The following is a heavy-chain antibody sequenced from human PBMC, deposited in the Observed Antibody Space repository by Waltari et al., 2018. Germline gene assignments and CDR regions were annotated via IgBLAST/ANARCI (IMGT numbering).Heavy chain of an antibody. Sequence: EVQLLESGGGLVQPGGSLRLSCAASGFTFSSYAMSWVRQAPGKGLEWVSAISGSGGSTYYADAVRGRFTISRDNSKNTLYRQMNSLRAEDTAVYHCARGHSGSPYDPFDIWGQGTMVTVSS. CDR2: ISGSGGST. CDR3: ARGHSGSPYDPFDI. D-gene: IGHD1-26*01. J-gene: IGHJ3*02. CDR1: GFTFSSYA. V-gene: IGHV3-23*01.